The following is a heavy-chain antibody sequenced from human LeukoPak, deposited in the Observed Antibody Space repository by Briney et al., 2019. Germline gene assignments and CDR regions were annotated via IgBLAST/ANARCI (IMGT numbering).Heavy chain of an antibody. CDR2: INDNGAKT. Sequence: GGSLRLSCAASGFAFYDYAMSWVRQPPGKGLEWVSGINDNGAKTFYADSVKGRLTISRDNSRSTLYLQMNNLRADDTAVYYCAKGHGVVTFNELFSWGQGTLVTVSS. D-gene: IGHD2-21*02. J-gene: IGHJ4*02. V-gene: IGHV3-23*01. CDR1: GFAFYDYA. CDR3: AKGHGVVTFNELFS.